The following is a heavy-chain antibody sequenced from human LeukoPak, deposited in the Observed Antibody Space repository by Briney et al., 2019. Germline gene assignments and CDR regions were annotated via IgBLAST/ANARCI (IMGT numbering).Heavy chain of an antibody. CDR3: ASLNCSGYDCYFEY. CDR1: GRSKSSGREY. J-gene: IGHJ4*02. D-gene: IGHD3-22*01. Sequence: SQTLSLTCTVSGRSKSSGREYWRWIRQHPGKGLEWIGYVYYSGSTYYNPSLKSRLTISVDTSKNQFSLKLRSVTAADTAVYYCASLNCSGYDCYFEYCGEGTLVTVSS. V-gene: IGHV4-31*03. CDR2: VYYSGST.